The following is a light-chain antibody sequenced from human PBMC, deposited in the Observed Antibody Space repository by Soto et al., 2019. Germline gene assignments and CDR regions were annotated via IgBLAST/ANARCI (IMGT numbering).Light chain of an antibody. CDR1: QSIGSY. CDR2: AAS. CDR3: QESYTTPVA. Sequence: DIQMTQSPSSLSASIGDRVTITCRASQSIGSYLTWYRQQPGKAPNLLIYAASSLQSGVPSRFSGSGSGTDFTLTISSLQPEDFATYYCQESYTTPVAFGQGTKLEIK. V-gene: IGKV1-39*01. J-gene: IGKJ2*01.